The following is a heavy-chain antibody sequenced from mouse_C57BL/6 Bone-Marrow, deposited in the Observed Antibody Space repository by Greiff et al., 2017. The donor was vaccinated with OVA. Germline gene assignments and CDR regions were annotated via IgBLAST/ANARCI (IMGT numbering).Heavy chain of an antibody. CDR2: ISSGSSTI. Sequence: EVMLVESGGGLVKPGGSLKLSCAASGFTFSDYGMHWVRQAPEKGLEWVAYISSGSSTIYYADTVKGRFTISRDNAKNTLFLQMTSLRSEDTAMYYGAKGGYSNYNYAMDYWGQGTSVTVSS. CDR1: GFTFSDYG. J-gene: IGHJ4*01. V-gene: IGHV5-17*01. D-gene: IGHD2-5*01. CDR3: AKGGYSNYNYAMDY.